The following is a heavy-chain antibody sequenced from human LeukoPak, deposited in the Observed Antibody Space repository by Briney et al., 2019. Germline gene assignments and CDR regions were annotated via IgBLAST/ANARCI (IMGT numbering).Heavy chain of an antibody. CDR2: IYSGDNT. D-gene: IGHD2-2*01. Sequence: GGSLRLSCAASGFTVSNNYMNWVRQAPGKGLEWVSIIYSGDNTYYTDSVKGRFTISRDNSKNTLYLQMNSLRAEDTAVYYCAGDSSNSYDNLPSVDYWGQGTLVTVSS. V-gene: IGHV3-53*01. J-gene: IGHJ4*02. CDR3: AGDSSNSYDNLPSVDY. CDR1: GFTVSNNY.